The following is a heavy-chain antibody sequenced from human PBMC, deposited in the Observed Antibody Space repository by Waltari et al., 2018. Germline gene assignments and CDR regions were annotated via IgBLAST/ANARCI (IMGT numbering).Heavy chain of an antibody. CDR3: AREGSHLTTVNDF. J-gene: IGHJ4*02. CDR2: INPRNGET. Sequence: LVQSGAEVKKPGASVRVSCKKSGYTFSTYFIHWVRQAPGQGLEWMGCINPRNGETKYTQPFHGRITLTRETSMNTAYMELSSLIFDDTAVYYCAREGSHLTTVNDFWGQGTLFIGSS. CDR1: GYTFSTYF. V-gene: IGHV1-2*02. D-gene: IGHD4-4*01.